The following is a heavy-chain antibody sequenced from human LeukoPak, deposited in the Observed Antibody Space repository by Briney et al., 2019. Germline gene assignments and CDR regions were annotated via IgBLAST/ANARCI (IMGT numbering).Heavy chain of an antibody. J-gene: IGHJ4*02. CDR3: ARLPVYYDSSGYYHEFDY. CDR1: GGSISSSSYY. V-gene: IGHV4-39*01. D-gene: IGHD3-22*01. Sequence: PSETLSLTCTVSGGSISSSSYYWGWIRQPPGKGLEWIGSIYYSGSTYYNPSLKSRVTISVDTSKNQFSLKLSSVTAADTAVHYCARLPVYYDSSGYYHEFDYWGQGTLVTVSS. CDR2: IYYSGST.